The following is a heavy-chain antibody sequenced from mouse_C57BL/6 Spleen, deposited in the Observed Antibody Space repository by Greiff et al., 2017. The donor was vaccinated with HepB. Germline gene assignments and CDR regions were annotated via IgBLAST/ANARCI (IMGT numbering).Heavy chain of an antibody. V-gene: IGHV1-39*01. J-gene: IGHJ2*01. Sequence: EVQLVESGPELVKPGASVKISCKASGYSFTDYNMNWVKQSNGKSLEWIGVINPNYGTTSYNQKFKGKATLTVDQSSSTAYMQLNSLTSEDSAVYYCARSDTTVVARYYFDYWGQGTTLTVSS. D-gene: IGHD1-1*01. CDR1: GYSFTDYN. CDR2: INPNYGTT. CDR3: ARSDTTVVARYYFDY.